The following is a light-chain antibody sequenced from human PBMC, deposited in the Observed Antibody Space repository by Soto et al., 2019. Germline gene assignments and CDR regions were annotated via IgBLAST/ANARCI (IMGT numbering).Light chain of an antibody. CDR1: SSDVGGYNY. CDR2: EVN. J-gene: IGLJ2*01. CDR3: SSYAGSNTFVV. Sequence: QSALTQPPSASGSPGQSVTISCTGTSSDVGGYNYVSWYQHHPGKAPKLMIYEVNKRPSGVSDRFSGSKSGNTASLTVSGLQAEDDADYYCSSYAGSNTFVVFGGGTKLTVL. V-gene: IGLV2-8*01.